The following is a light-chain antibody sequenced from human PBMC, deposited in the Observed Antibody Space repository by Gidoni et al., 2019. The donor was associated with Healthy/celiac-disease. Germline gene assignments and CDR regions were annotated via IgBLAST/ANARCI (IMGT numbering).Light chain of an antibody. J-gene: IGLJ2*01. CDR1: SGSIASNY. V-gene: IGLV6-57*02. CDR3: QSYDSSNQGV. Sequence: NFMLTQPHSVSESPRKTVTISCTGSSGSIASNYVQGYQQRPGSAPTTVIYEDNQRPSGVPDRFSGSIDSSSNSASLTNSGLKTEDEADYYCQSYDSSNQGVFGGGTKLTVL. CDR2: EDN.